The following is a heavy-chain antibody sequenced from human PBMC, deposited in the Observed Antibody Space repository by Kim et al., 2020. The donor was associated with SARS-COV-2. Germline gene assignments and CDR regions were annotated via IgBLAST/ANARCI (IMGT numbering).Heavy chain of an antibody. Sequence: YYNGSTTYNPSLKSRLTISGDTSKNQFSLKLSSVTAADTAVYYCARRTDTWGQGTLVTVSS. V-gene: IGHV4-59*01. J-gene: IGHJ4*02. CDR3: ARRTDT. D-gene: IGHD2-21*02. CDR2: YYNGST.